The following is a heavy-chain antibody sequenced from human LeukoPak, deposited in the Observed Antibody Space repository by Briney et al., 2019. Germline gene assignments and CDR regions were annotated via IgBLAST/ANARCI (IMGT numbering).Heavy chain of an antibody. CDR1: GFTFSSYA. V-gene: IGHV3-23*01. CDR2: ITSSGGST. CDR3: AKRPPHCGGDCFGY. Sequence: PGGSLRLSCAACGFTFSSYAMSWVRQAPGKGLEWVSAITSSGGSTYYADSVKGRFTISRDNSKNTLFLQMNSLRAEDTAVYYCAKRPPHCGGDCFGYWGQGTLVTVSS. D-gene: IGHD2-21*01. J-gene: IGHJ4*02.